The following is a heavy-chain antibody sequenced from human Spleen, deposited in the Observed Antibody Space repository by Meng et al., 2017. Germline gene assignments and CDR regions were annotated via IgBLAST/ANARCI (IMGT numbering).Heavy chain of an antibody. CDR3: ARDPGGPKAWGGDY. D-gene: IGHD3-16*01. CDR1: GFTFSSYW. CDR2: ISDNGGST. J-gene: IGHJ4*02. V-gene: IGHV3-23*01. Sequence: GESLKISCAASGFTFSSYWMHWVRQAPGKGLVWVSTISDNGGSTYYADSVKGRFTISRDNSKDTLYLQMTNLRGEDTALYYCARDPGGPKAWGGDYWGRGTLVTVSS.